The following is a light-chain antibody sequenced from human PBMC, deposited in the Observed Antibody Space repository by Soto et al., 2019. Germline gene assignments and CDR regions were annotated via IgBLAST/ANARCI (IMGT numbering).Light chain of an antibody. CDR3: QQRSNWPPWT. CDR1: QSVSSY. J-gene: IGKJ1*01. CDR2: DAS. V-gene: IGKV3-11*01. Sequence: DIVLTQSPAPLSLSPGERATLSCMASQSVSSYLAWYQQKPGQAPRLLIYDASNRATGIPARFSGSGSGTDFTLTISSLEPDDFAVYYCQQRSNWPPWTFGQGTKVDIK.